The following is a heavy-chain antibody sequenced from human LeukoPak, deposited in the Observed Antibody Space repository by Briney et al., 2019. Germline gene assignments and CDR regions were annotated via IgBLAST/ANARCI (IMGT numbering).Heavy chain of an antibody. D-gene: IGHD3-22*01. CDR1: GGSISSYY. CDR2: IYNSGST. CDR3: ALSRGGYYDSRSPSWAFDI. V-gene: IGHV4-59*01. Sequence: PSETLSLTCTVSGGSISSYYWSWIRQPPGKGLEWIGYIYNSGSTNYNPSLKSRVTMSGDTSKNQFSLKLSSVTAADTAVDYCALSRGGYYDSRSPSWAFDIWGQGTMVTVSS. J-gene: IGHJ3*02.